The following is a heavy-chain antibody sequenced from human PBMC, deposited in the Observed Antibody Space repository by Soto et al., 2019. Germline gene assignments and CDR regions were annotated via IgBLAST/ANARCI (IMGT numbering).Heavy chain of an antibody. CDR1: GVSVTSYT. CDR3: TRDGMTTGDT. Sequence: SAILSLTCIVSGVSVTSYTWSWVRQPANKGLEWIGRVFSSVSATYSPSLKSRVRISMDTTENRISLKLDSVTAADAGVYYCTRDGMTTGDTWGPGTLVTVSS. D-gene: IGHD2-21*02. CDR2: VFSSVSA. J-gene: IGHJ4*02. V-gene: IGHV4-4*07.